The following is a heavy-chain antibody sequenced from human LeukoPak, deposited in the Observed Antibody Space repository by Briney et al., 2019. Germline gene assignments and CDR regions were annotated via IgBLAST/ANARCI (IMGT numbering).Heavy chain of an antibody. CDR2: TYHSGST. J-gene: IGHJ4*02. CDR1: GYSISSGYY. D-gene: IGHD3-10*01. Sequence: SETLSLTCTVSGYSISSGYYWGWIRQPPGKGLEWIGSTYHSGSTYYNPSLKSRVTISVDTSKNQFSLKLSSVTAADAAVYYCARGAIGGRFDYWGQGTLVTVSS. V-gene: IGHV4-38-2*02. CDR3: ARGAIGGRFDY.